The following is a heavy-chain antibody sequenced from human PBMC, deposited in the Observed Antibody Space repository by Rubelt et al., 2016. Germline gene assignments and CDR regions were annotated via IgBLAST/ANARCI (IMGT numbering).Heavy chain of an antibody. CDR3: AREYCTNGVCYFYFDY. Sequence: RGGSLRLSCAVSGFCFSSYAMHWVRQAPGKGLEYVSGISSNGGSTYHADSVKGRFTISRDNSKNTLYLQMGSLRAEDMAVYYCAREYCTNGVCYFYFDYWGQGTLVTVSS. CDR1: GFCFSSYA. J-gene: IGHJ4*02. V-gene: IGHV3-64*02. D-gene: IGHD2-8*01. CDR2: ISSNGGST.